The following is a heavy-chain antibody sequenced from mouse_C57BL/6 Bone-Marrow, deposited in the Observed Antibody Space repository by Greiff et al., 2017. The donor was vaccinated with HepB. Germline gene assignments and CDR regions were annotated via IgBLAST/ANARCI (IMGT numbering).Heavy chain of an antibody. D-gene: IGHD1-1*01. J-gene: IGHJ1*03. CDR1: GFSFNTYA. V-gene: IGHV10-1*01. Sequence: DAGGGLVQPKGSLKLSCAASGFSFNTYAMNWVRQAPGKGLEWVARIRSKSNNYATYYADSVKDRFTISRDDSESMLYLQMNNLKTEDTAMYYCVRLFITTVPWYFDVWGTGTTVTVSS. CDR2: IRSKSNNYAT. CDR3: VRLFITTVPWYFDV.